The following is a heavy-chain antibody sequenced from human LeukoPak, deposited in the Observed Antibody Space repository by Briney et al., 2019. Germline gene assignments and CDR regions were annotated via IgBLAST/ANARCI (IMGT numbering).Heavy chain of an antibody. J-gene: IGHJ4*02. V-gene: IGHV1-8*03. Sequence: ASVKVSCKASGYIFTNYGINWVRQAPGQGLDWMGWVNPKSVNTGSKQKFQSRVTINRDTSISAAYMELSRLTSDDTAVYFCARGLPLGFCTYGVCYPPKHLDFWGQGTLVTVSS. CDR1: GYIFTNYG. CDR3: ARGLPLGFCTYGVCYPPKHLDF. CDR2: VNPKSVNT. D-gene: IGHD2-8*01.